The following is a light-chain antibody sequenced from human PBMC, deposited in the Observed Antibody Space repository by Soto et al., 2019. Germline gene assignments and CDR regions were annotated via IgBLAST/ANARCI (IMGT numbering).Light chain of an antibody. J-gene: IGKJ4*01. CDR3: QQRGDWPPT. CDR2: NTS. Sequence: EILLTQSPATLSLSPWERATLTCRASQSLSRHLAWYQQIPGQAPRLLIYNTSNRATGIPARFSGSGSGTDFTLTISSLEPEDFAVYYCQQRGDWPPTFGGGTKVDI. CDR1: QSLSRH. V-gene: IGKV3-11*01.